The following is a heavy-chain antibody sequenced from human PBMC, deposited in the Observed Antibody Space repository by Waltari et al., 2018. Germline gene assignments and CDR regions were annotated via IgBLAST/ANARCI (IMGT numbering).Heavy chain of an antibody. Sequence: QVQLVQSGAEVKKPGSSVKVSCKASGGTFSSYAISWVRQAPGTGLEWMGGIIPIFGTANYAQKFQGRVTITTDESTSTAYMELSSLRSEDTAVYYCARAETFRGYCSGGSCYSGFDYWGQGTLVTVSS. CDR2: IIPIFGTA. D-gene: IGHD2-15*01. CDR3: ARAETFRGYCSGGSCYSGFDY. V-gene: IGHV1-69*05. CDR1: GGTFSSYA. J-gene: IGHJ4*02.